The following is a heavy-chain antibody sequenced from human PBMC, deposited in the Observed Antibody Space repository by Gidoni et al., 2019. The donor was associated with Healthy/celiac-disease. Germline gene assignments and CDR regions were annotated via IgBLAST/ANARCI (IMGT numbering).Heavy chain of an antibody. V-gene: IGHV3-48*03. Sequence: EVQLVESGGGLVQPGGSLRLSCAASGFTFSSYEMNWVRQAPGKGLEWVSYISSSGSTIYYADSVKGRFTISRDNAKNSLYLQMNSLRAEDTAVYYCARAGSKGITMIVVVITYFDYWGQGTLVTVSS. D-gene: IGHD3-22*01. CDR1: GFTFSSYE. J-gene: IGHJ4*02. CDR3: ARAGSKGITMIVVVITYFDY. CDR2: ISSSGSTI.